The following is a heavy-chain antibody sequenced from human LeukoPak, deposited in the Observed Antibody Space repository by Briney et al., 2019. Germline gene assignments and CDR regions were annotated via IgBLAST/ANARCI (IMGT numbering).Heavy chain of an antibody. CDR2: LYTSGST. V-gene: IGHV4-4*07. Sequence: PSETLSLTCTVSGASISSYYWSWIRQPAGKGLEWIGRLYTSGSTNYNPSLKSRVTMSVDTSKNQFSLKLSSVTAADTALYYCTRDNGGDWYDFDIWGQGTVVTVSS. D-gene: IGHD2-21*02. J-gene: IGHJ3*02. CDR3: TRDNGGDWYDFDI. CDR1: GASISSYY.